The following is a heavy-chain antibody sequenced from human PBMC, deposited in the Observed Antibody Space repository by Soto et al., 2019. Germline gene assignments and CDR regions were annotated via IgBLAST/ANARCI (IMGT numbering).Heavy chain of an antibody. CDR1: GFTVSSNY. CDR3: ARKGGYCSSTSCYSAYYYYYYMDV. J-gene: IGHJ6*03. CDR2: IYSGGST. D-gene: IGHD2-2*02. V-gene: IGHV3-66*01. Sequence: GSRRLCCPASGFTVSSNYLSRVRQAPGKRLELVSVIYSGGSTYYADSVKGRFTISRDNSKNTLYLQMNSLRAEDTAVYYCARKGGYCSSTSCYSAYYYYYYMDVWGKGT.